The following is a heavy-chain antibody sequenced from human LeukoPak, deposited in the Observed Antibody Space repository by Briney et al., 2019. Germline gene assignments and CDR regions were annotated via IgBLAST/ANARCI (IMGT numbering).Heavy chain of an antibody. D-gene: IGHD3-16*01. J-gene: IGHJ5*02. Sequence: SETLSLTCTVSGGSLSSYYWSWIRQPPGKGLEWIGYIYYSGSTNYNPSLKSRVTISVDTSKNQFSLKLSSVTAADTAVYYCARDSGGYNWFDPWGQGTLVTVSS. V-gene: IGHV4-59*01. CDR1: GGSLSSYY. CDR2: IYYSGST. CDR3: ARDSGGYNWFDP.